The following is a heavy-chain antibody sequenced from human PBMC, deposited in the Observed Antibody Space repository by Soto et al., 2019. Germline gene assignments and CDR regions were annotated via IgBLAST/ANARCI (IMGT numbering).Heavy chain of an antibody. J-gene: IGHJ4*02. CDR2: VKSKTDGGTT. CDR1: GFPFSKAW. Sequence: GSLSLSCAASGFPFSKAWMSWVRQAPGKGLEGVGRVKSKTDGGTTDYGAPGKGRFTISRDDSKNTLYLQMNSLKTEDTAVYYCTQLGGYWGQGTLVTVSS. D-gene: IGHD3-16*01. V-gene: IGHV3-15*01. CDR3: TQLGGY.